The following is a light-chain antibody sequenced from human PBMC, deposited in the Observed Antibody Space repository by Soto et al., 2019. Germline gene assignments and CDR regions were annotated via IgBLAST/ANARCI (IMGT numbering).Light chain of an antibody. Sequence: SPGNLSVSPGERATLSCRAGQGVTTNFAWYQQKSGQSPRLLIYDVSIRATGVPARFSGTGSETDFTLTISGLQSEDSAVYFCQQYNNWPFSFGQGTRLEIK. J-gene: IGKJ5*01. CDR1: QGVTTN. CDR2: DVS. CDR3: QQYNNWPFS. V-gene: IGKV3-15*01.